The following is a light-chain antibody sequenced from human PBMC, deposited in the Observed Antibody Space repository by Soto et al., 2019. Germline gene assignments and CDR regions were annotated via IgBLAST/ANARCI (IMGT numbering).Light chain of an antibody. CDR1: SSDVGGYNY. CDR2: DVS. J-gene: IGLJ2*01. Sequence: QSALTQPASVSGSPGXSITISCTGTSSDVGGYNYVSWYQQHPGKAPKVMIYDVSKRPSGISNRFSGSKSGNTASLTISGLQVEDEADYYCSSYTSGSTRVVFGGGTKLTVL. CDR3: SSYTSGSTRVV. V-gene: IGLV2-14*03.